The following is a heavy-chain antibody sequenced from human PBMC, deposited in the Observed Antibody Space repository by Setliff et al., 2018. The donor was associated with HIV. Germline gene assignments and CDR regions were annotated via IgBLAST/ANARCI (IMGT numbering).Heavy chain of an antibody. CDR2: MYKGGKT. CDR1: GFSVTDTY. CDR3: ARKLRPGHGVDV. D-gene: IGHD3-10*01. V-gene: IGHV3-66*01. Sequence: PGGSLRLSCEASGFSVTDTYMGWVRQAPGKGLEWVTVMYKGGKTYYADFVKGRFTISRDNAKNSMDLQMNSLRAEDTAIYYCARKLRPGHGVDVWGQGTTVTVSS. J-gene: IGHJ6*02.